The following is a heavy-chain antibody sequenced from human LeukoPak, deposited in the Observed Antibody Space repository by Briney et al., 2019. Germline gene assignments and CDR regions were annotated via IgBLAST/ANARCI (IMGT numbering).Heavy chain of an antibody. CDR1: GGSISSYY. CDR3: ARSAFLVTAPGLYYFDY. D-gene: IGHD6-13*01. V-gene: IGHV4-4*07. Sequence: PSETLSLTCTVSGGSISSYYWSWIRQPAGKGLEWIGHIYNSGSTNYNPSLKGRVTMSVATSKNQFSLHLSSVTATDTAVYYCARSAFLVTAPGLYYFDYWGQGTLVAVSS. J-gene: IGHJ4*02. CDR2: IYNSGST.